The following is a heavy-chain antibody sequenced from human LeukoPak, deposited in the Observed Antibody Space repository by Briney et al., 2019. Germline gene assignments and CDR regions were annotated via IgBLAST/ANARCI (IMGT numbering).Heavy chain of an antibody. CDR3: ARDLSSGWTPDY. Sequence: GGSLRLSCAASGFTFSSYGMHWVRQAPGKGLEWVAVIWYDGSNKYYADSVKGRFTISRDNSKNTLYLQMNSLRAEDTAVYYCARDLSSGWTPDYWGQGTLVTVSS. J-gene: IGHJ4*02. CDR2: IWYDGSNK. D-gene: IGHD6-19*01. CDR1: GFTFSSYG. V-gene: IGHV3-33*01.